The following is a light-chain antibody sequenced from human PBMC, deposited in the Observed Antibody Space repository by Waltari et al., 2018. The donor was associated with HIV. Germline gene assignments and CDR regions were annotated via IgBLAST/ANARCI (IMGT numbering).Light chain of an antibody. Sequence: ETVMPQSPATLSVSPGERAPLSCRASQSVTSNLAWYQQKPGQAPRLLIYGASTRATGIPARFSGSGSGTEFTLTISSLQSEDFVVYYCQQYDNWPPLTFGGGTKVEIK. V-gene: IGKV3-15*01. CDR1: QSVTSN. CDR3: QQYDNWPPLT. J-gene: IGKJ4*01. CDR2: GAS.